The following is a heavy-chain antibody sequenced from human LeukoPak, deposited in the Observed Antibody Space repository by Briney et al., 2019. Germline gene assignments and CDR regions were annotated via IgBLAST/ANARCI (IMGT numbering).Heavy chain of an antibody. CDR3: AKDQPHYYDSSGSYGMDV. CDR1: GFTFSSYA. V-gene: IGHV3-23*01. Sequence: GGSLRLSCAASGFTFSSYAMSWVRQAPGKGLEWVSAISGSGGSTYYADSVKGRFTISRDNSKNTLYLQMNSLRAEDTAVYYCAKDQPHYYDSSGSYGMDVWGQGTTVTVSS. D-gene: IGHD3-22*01. CDR2: ISGSGGST. J-gene: IGHJ6*02.